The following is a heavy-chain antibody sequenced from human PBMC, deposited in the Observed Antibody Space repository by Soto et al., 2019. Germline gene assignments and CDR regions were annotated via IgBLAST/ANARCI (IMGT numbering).Heavy chain of an antibody. V-gene: IGHV4-38-2*01. CDR3: ARTHSGSYYSVFNY. CDR1: KFSISSGYY. CDR2: IYRSGTT. J-gene: IGHJ4*02. Sequence: SETLSLTCVVSKFSISSGYYWGWIRQSPGKGLEWIASIYRSGTTSYNPSLKSRVTISVDPSKNQFSLMLTAVTAADTAVYYCARTHSGSYYSVFNYWGRGSLVTV. D-gene: IGHD1-26*01.